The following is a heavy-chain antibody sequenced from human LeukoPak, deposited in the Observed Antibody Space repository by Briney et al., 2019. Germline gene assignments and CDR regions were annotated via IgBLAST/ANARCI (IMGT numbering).Heavy chain of an antibody. D-gene: IGHD3-9*01. J-gene: IGHJ5*02. CDR1: GYTFTSYA. Sequence: RASVKVSCKASGYTFTSYAMHWVRQAPGQRPEWMGWINGANGNTEYSPELQGRVTISRDASASTAYMELSSLRSEDTAVYYCARDLGLRYFDWLLGGSNWFDPWGQGTLVTVSS. CDR3: ARDLGLRYFDWLLGGSNWFDP. V-gene: IGHV1-3*03. CDR2: INGANGNT.